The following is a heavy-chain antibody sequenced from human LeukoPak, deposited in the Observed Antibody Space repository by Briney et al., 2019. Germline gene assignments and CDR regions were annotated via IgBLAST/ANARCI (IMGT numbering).Heavy chain of an antibody. CDR1: GFTFSNGW. J-gene: IGHJ4*02. Sequence: GGSLRLTCAASGFTFSNGWMSWVRQAPGKGLEWVGRIKSKSERGTTDYAAPVKGRFTISRDGSTNTVYLHMNSLKTEDTAVYFCTSNLYCSTSSCYTLDNWGQGTLVAVSP. CDR2: IKSKSERGTT. V-gene: IGHV3-15*01. D-gene: IGHD2-2*02. CDR3: TSNLYCSTSSCYTLDN.